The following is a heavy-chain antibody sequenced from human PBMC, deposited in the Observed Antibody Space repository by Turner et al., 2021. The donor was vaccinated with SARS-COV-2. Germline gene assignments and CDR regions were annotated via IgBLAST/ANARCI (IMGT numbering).Heavy chain of an antibody. J-gene: IGHJ4*02. CDR1: GASINSRNSY. CDR3: ERVSESFRLCSGGYCTYFPN. Sequence: QLRLQESGPGLVKPSATLSLTCPVSGASINSRNSYWGWIRQTPGKGPEWVGSFYYMGTTYYLPSLKSRDTISVDTSNNQFSRKRASGTAADTAVYFCERVSESFRLCSGGYCTYFPNWGQGILVTVSS. D-gene: IGHD2-21*02. CDR2: FYYMGTT. V-gene: IGHV4-39*01.